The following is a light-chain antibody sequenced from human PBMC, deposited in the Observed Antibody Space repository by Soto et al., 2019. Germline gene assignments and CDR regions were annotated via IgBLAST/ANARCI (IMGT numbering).Light chain of an antibody. J-gene: IGLJ1*01. CDR1: SSDVGGYTY. Sequence: QSAPTQPASVSGSPGQSITISCTGTSSDVGGYTYVSWYQQHPGKAPKLMIFEVSNRPSGVSNRFSGSKSGNTASLTISGLQAEDEADYYCSSYTSRNTLYVFGTGTKLTVL. CDR3: SSYTSRNTLYV. CDR2: EVS. V-gene: IGLV2-14*01.